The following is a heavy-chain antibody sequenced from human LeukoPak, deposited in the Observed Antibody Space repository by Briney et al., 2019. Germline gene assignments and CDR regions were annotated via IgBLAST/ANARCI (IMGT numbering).Heavy chain of an antibody. J-gene: IGHJ3*02. D-gene: IGHD1-26*01. CDR3: ARDTGGSYYDAFDI. V-gene: IGHV3-48*02. Sequence: GGSLRLSCAASGLTFSSYSMNWVRQAPGKGLEWVSYISTSSSTIYYADSVKGRFTISRDNAKNSLYLQMNSLRDEDTAVYYCARDTGGSYYDAFDIWGQGTMVSVSS. CDR1: GLTFSSYS. CDR2: ISTSSSTI.